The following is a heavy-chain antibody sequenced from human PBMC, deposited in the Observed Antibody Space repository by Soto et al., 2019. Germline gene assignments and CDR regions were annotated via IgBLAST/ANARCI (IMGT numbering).Heavy chain of an antibody. CDR3: ARDKSPYSSGWHNRHFVC. J-gene: IGHJ4*02. Sequence: QVQLVESGGGVVQPGRSLRLSCAASGFTFSSYAMHWVRQAPGKGLEWVAVMSYDGSNKYYADSVKGRFTISRDNSKNTLYVKRNSLRAEATAVYYCARDKSPYSSGWHNRHFVCWGQGTLVTVSS. CDR2: MSYDGSNK. V-gene: IGHV3-30*14. D-gene: IGHD6-19*01. CDR1: GFTFSSYA.